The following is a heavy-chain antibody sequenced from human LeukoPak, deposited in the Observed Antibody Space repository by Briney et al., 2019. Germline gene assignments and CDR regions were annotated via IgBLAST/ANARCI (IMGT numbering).Heavy chain of an antibody. V-gene: IGHV3-7*01. J-gene: IGHJ6*03. CDR1: GFTFSSYW. D-gene: IGHD2-2*01. Sequence: TGGSLRLSCAASGFTFSSYWMSWVRQAPGKGLEWVANIKQDGSEKYYVDSVKGRLTISRDNAKNSLYLQMNSLRAEDTAVYYCARWYKDIVVVPAAIEWNYMDVWGKGTTVTVSS. CDR2: IKQDGSEK. CDR3: ARWYKDIVVVPAAIEWNYMDV.